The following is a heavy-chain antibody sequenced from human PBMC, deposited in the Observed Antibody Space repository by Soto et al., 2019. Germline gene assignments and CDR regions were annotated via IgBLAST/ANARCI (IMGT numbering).Heavy chain of an antibody. CDR2: ISSSGSTI. CDR1: GFTFSSYE. V-gene: IGHV3-48*03. J-gene: IGHJ4*02. D-gene: IGHD2-15*01. CDR3: ARRCFGGNFDY. Sequence: GGSLRLSCAASGFTFSSYEMNWVRQAPGKGLEWVSYISSSGSTIYYADSVKGRFTISRDNAKNSLYLQMNSLRAEETAVYYCARRCFGGNFDYWGQGTLVTVSS.